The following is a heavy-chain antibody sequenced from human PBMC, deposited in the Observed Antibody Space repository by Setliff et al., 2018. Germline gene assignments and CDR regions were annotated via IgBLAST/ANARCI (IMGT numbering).Heavy chain of an antibody. Sequence: GGSLRLSCAASGFTFSSDWMSWVRQAPGKGLEWVANIKQDGSEKYYVDSVKGRFTISRDKAKNSLYLQMNSLRAEDTAVYYCAREKMATNYYYYYMDVWGKGTTVTVSS. CDR1: GFTFSSDW. J-gene: IGHJ6*03. CDR3: AREKMATNYYYYYMDV. V-gene: IGHV3-7*01. D-gene: IGHD5-12*01. CDR2: IKQDGSEK.